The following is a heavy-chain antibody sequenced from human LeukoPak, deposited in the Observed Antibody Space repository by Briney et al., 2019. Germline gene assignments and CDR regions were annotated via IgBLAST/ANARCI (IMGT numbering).Heavy chain of an antibody. D-gene: IGHD3-9*01. Sequence: SSETLSLTCAVYGGSFSGYYWSWIRQPPGKGLEWIGEINHSGSTNYNPSLKSRVTISVDTSKNQFSLRLSSVTAADTAVYYCARGGIWYYDILTGYSFDYWGQGTLVTVSS. CDR3: ARGGIWYYDILTGYSFDY. CDR2: INHSGST. J-gene: IGHJ4*02. CDR1: GGSFSGYY. V-gene: IGHV4-34*01.